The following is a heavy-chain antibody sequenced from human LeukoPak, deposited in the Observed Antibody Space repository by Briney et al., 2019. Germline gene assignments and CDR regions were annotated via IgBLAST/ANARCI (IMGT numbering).Heavy chain of an antibody. Sequence: GGSLRLSCAASGFTFSSYAMSWVRQAPGKGLEWVSAISGSGGSTYYANSVKGRFTISRDNSKNTLHLQMNSLRAEDTAVYYCAKGGDGYNYAHYFDYWGQGTLVTVSS. J-gene: IGHJ4*02. CDR2: ISGSGGST. V-gene: IGHV3-23*01. CDR3: AKGGDGYNYAHYFDY. D-gene: IGHD5-24*01. CDR1: GFTFSSYA.